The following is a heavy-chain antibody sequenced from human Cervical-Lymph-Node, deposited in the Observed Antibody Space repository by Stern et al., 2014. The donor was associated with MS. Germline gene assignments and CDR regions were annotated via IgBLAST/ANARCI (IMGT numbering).Heavy chain of an antibody. D-gene: IGHD3-22*01. Sequence: QVTLKESGPALVKPTQTLTLTCTFSGFSLSTRGMRVSWIRQPTGKALEWLARIDWDDGYFSSPSLQYRLTLSKDTSQNHVVLSKTNMDPVDTATYYCARMGDSSGYGFDYWGQGTLVTVSS. CDR2: IDWDDGY. J-gene: IGHJ4*02. CDR1: GFSLSTRGMR. CDR3: ARMGDSSGYGFDY. V-gene: IGHV2-70*04.